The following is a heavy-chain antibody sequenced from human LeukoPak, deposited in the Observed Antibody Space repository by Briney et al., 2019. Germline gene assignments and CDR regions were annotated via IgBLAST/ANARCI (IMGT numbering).Heavy chain of an antibody. D-gene: IGHD1-26*01. Sequence: GGSLRLSCAASGFTFSSYAMSWVRQAPGKGLEWVSAISGSGGSTYYADSVKGRFTISRDNSKNTLYLQMNSLRSEDTAVYYCARGKGGSYGYYYYYMDVWGKGTTVTVSS. V-gene: IGHV3-23*01. J-gene: IGHJ6*03. CDR3: ARGKGGSYGYYYYYMDV. CDR1: GFTFSSYA. CDR2: ISGSGGST.